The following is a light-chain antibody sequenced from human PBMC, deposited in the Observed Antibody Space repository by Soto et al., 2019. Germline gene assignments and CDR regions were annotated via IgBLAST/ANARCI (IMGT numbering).Light chain of an antibody. CDR1: QSVSNY. Sequence: EIVLTQSPATLSLSPGERATLSCRASQSVSNYLAWYQQKPGQAPRLLIYDASNRATGIPARFSASGSGTDFTLTISSLEPEDFAVYYCQQRSNWPPTWTFGQGTNVEIK. CDR3: QQRSNWPPTWT. CDR2: DAS. J-gene: IGKJ1*01. V-gene: IGKV3-11*01.